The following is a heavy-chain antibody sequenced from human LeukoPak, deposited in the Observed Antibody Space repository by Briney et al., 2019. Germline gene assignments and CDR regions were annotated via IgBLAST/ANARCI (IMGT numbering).Heavy chain of an antibody. CDR3: ARGIRAGVWAFDI. CDR2: ISAAGDP. D-gene: IGHD3-10*01. CDR1: GFTVSNYD. J-gene: IGHJ3*02. Sequence: GGSLRLSCAASGFTVSNYDLHWVRQGTGKGLEWVSGISAAGDPYYPGSVKGRFTISRENAKKSLYLQMNSLRDGDTAVYYCARGIRAGVWAFDIWGQGTMVTVAS. V-gene: IGHV3-13*04.